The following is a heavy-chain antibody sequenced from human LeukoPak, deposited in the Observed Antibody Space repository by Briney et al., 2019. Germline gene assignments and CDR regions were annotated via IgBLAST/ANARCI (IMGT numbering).Heavy chain of an antibody. V-gene: IGHV3-33*01. J-gene: IGHJ5*02. Sequence: GGSLRLSCAASGFTFSSYGMHWVRQAPGKGLEWVAVIWYDGSNKYYADSVKGRFTISRGNSKNTLYLQMNSLRAEDTAVYYCARDAGHYDFWSGCDINWFDPWGQGTLVTVSS. CDR3: ARDAGHYDFWSGCDINWFDP. CDR2: IWYDGSNK. D-gene: IGHD3-3*01. CDR1: GFTFSSYG.